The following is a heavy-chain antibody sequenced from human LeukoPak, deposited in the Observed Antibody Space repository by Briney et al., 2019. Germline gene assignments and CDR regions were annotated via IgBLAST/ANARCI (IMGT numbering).Heavy chain of an antibody. J-gene: IGHJ3*02. CDR1: GGSISSYY. D-gene: IGHD3-22*01. CDR2: IYYSGST. V-gene: IGHV4-59*01. CDR3: ARITMIVPWAFDI. Sequence: SETLSLTCTVSGGSISSYYWSWIRQPPGKGLEWIGYIYYSGSTNYNPSLKSRVTISLDTSKNQFSLKLSSVTAADTAVYYCARITMIVPWAFDIWGQGTMVTVSS.